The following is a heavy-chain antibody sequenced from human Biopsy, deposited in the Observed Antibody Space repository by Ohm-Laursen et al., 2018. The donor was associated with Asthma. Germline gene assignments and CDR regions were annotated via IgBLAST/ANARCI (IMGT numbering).Heavy chain of an antibody. V-gene: IGHV1-69*13. J-gene: IGHJ6*02. D-gene: IGHD6-19*01. CDR1: GGTFSNFA. CDR2: IMTVFGTT. Sequence: SVKVSCKAPGGTFSNFAISWARQAPGQGLEWLGGIMTVFGTTHYAQKVQGRVTINADESPSTAYMEVTSLRSEDTAIYYCARCQVGYSSGWSLLLKKIYYSGMDVWGQGTAVTVSS. CDR3: ARCQVGYSSGWSLLLKKIYYSGMDV.